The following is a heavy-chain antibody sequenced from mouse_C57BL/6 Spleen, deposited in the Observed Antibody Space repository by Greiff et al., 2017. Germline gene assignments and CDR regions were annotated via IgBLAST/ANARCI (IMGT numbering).Heavy chain of an antibody. CDR1: GYAFSSSW. V-gene: IGHV1-82*01. CDR2: IYPGEGDT. Sequence: VKLVESGPELVKPGASVKISCKASGYAFSSSWMNWVKQRPGKGLEWIGRIYPGEGDTNYNGKFKGKATLTADKSSSTAYMQLSSLTSEDSAVYFCARDSDYYGSSPFAYWGQGTLVTVSA. CDR3: ARDSDYYGSSPFAY. D-gene: IGHD1-1*01. J-gene: IGHJ3*01.